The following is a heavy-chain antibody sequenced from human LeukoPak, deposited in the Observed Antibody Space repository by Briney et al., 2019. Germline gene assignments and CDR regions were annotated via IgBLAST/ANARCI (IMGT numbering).Heavy chain of an antibody. J-gene: IGHJ3*02. CDR2: IYSGGST. Sequence: GGSLRLSCAASGFTVNSNYMSWVRQAPGQGLKWVSVIYSGGSTYYADSVKGRFTISRHNSKNTLYLQMNSLRAEDTAVYYCARVGRWFGELTSGAFDIWGQGTMVTVSS. CDR1: GFTVNSNY. D-gene: IGHD3-10*01. V-gene: IGHV3-53*04. CDR3: ARVGRWFGELTSGAFDI.